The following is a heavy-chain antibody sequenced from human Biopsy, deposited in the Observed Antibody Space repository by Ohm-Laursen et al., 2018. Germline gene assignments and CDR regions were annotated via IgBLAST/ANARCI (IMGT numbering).Heavy chain of an antibody. CDR2: IHNSGNT. CDR1: GGSLSSGSYF. CDR3: ARDWSSGRYLEY. D-gene: IGHD3-10*01. Sequence: TLSLTCTVSGGSLSSGSYFWTWIRQHPEKGLEWIGYIHNSGNTYYNPSLKNRVMISIDVSKDQFSLKLSSVTAADTAVYYCARDWSSGRYLEYWGQGSQVTVSS. V-gene: IGHV4-31*03. J-gene: IGHJ4*02.